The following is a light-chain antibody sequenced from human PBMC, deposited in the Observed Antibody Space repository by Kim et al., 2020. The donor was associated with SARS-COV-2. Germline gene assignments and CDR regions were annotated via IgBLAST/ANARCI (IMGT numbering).Light chain of an antibody. CDR1: SSDVGGYNF. CDR3: RSDASSSTGV. Sequence: GQWITISCSGTSSDVGGYNFVCCQQQHPGEAPKLMFYDDRQRPAGPYSRFAGCKAGNAAPPTIAGLQAEEEADYCGRSDASSSTGVFGGGTQLTVL. J-gene: IGLJ3*02. V-gene: IGLV2-14*03. CDR2: DDR.